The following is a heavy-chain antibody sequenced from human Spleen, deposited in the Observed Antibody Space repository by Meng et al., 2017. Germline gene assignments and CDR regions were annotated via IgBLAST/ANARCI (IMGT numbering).Heavy chain of an antibody. J-gene: IGHJ4*02. CDR2: IIPIFGTA. D-gene: IGHD4-17*01. CDR1: GGTFSSYA. V-gene: IGHV1-69*06. CDR3: AREPNYGDYGGGFDY. Sequence: QVQLVQLGAEGKKPGSSVKVSCKASGGTFSSYAISWVRQAPGQGLEWMGGIIPIFGTANYAQKFQGRVTITADKSTSTAYMELSSLRSEDTAVYYCAREPNYGDYGGGFDYWGQGTLVTVSS.